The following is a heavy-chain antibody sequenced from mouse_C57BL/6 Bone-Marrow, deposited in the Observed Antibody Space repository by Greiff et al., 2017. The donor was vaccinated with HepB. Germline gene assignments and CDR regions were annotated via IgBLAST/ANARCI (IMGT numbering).Heavy chain of an antibody. CDR3: ARPHDGYYFYYAMDY. CDR1: GFSLSTFGMG. Sequence: QVTLKVCGPGILQPSQTLSLTCSFSGFSLSTFGMGVGWIRQPSGKGLEWLAHIWWDDDKYYNPALKSRLTISKDTSKNQVFLKIANVDTADTATYYCARPHDGYYFYYAMDYWGQGTSVTVSS. D-gene: IGHD2-3*01. V-gene: IGHV8-8*01. CDR2: IWWDDDK. J-gene: IGHJ4*01.